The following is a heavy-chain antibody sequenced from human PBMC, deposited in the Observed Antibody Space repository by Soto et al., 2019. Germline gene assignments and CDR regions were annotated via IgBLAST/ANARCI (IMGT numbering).Heavy chain of an antibody. V-gene: IGHV4-30-4*01. CDR3: ARVPGGYSGYDVNFDY. CDR2: IYYSGST. Sequence: SETLPLTCTVSGGSISSGDYYWSWIRQPPGKGLEWIGYIYYSGSTYYNPSLKSRVTISVDTSKNQFSLKLSSVTAADTAVYYCARVPGGYSGYDVNFDYWAQGTLVTVSS. CDR1: GGSISSGDYY. J-gene: IGHJ4*02. D-gene: IGHD5-12*01.